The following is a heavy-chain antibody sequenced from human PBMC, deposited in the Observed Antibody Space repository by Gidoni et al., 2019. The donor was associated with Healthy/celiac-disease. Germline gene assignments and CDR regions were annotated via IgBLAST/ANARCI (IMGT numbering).Heavy chain of an antibody. CDR3: AREVANCSSTSCYRWFDP. J-gene: IGHJ5*02. Sequence: QLQESVPGMVKPSETLSRTCTVPGGSISSYYWSWIRQPPGKGLEWIGYIYYSGSTNYNPSLKSRVTISVDTSKNQFSQKLSSVTAADTAVYYCAREVANCSSTSCYRWFDPWGQGTLVTVSS. CDR1: GGSISSYY. CDR2: IYYSGST. V-gene: IGHV4-59*01. D-gene: IGHD2-2*01.